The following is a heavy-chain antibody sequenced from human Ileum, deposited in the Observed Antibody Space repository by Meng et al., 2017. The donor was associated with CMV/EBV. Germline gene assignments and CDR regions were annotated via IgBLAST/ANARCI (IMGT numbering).Heavy chain of an antibody. CDR1: GGSIGNYY. CDR2: IYTGGSP. D-gene: IGHD3-22*01. CDR3: ARLNYYDSREFDY. V-gene: IGHV4-4*07. Sequence: VQLQESGPGLVKPSETLSLTCPVSGGSIGNYYWSWIRQPAGKGLEWIGRIYTGGSPNYNPSLYSRVTMSLDTSKNQFSLKLNSVTAADTAVYYCARLNYYDSREFDYWGQGTLVTVSS. J-gene: IGHJ4*02.